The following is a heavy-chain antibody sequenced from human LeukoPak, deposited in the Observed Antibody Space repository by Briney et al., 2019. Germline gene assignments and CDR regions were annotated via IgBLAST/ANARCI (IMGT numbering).Heavy chain of an antibody. V-gene: IGHV3-11*01. J-gene: IGHJ6*02. Sequence: GGSLRLSCEVSGFSFRDFCMNWVRQAPGKGLEWISYISQTHNGGTIGYADSVKGRFIISRDDAKNSLYLHMKDLRDDDTAIYYCTRDWVDAGLDVWGHGTTVTVSS. D-gene: IGHD3-16*01. CDR3: TRDWVDAGLDV. CDR2: ISQTHNGGTI. CDR1: GFSFRDFC.